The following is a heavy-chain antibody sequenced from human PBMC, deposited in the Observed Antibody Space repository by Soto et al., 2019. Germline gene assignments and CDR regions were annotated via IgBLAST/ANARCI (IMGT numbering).Heavy chain of an antibody. D-gene: IGHD3-3*01. CDR1: GGSISSYY. J-gene: IGHJ6*02. CDR2: IYTSGST. Sequence: SETLYLTCTVSGGSISSYYWSWIRQPAGKGLEWIGRIYTSGSTNYNPSLKSRVTMSVDTSKNQFSLKLSSVTAADTAVYYCARVGPGDTIFAVVRQYGMDVWGQGTTVT. CDR3: ARVGPGDTIFAVVRQYGMDV. V-gene: IGHV4-4*07.